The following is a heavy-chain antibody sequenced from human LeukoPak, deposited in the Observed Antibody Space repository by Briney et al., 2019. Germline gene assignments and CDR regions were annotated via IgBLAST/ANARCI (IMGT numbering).Heavy chain of an antibody. V-gene: IGHV3-15*01. Sequence: KAGGSLRLSCAASGISFTAAWMSWVRQAPGKGLEWVGRLKSKADGAAIDYAAPVRGRFTISRDDSRNMLYLHMNSLKTEDTAVYYCTSVGYSDYVAAFWGQGTLVTVSS. J-gene: IGHJ4*02. CDR2: LKSKADGAAI. CDR1: GISFTAAW. CDR3: TSVGYSDYVAAF. D-gene: IGHD5-12*01.